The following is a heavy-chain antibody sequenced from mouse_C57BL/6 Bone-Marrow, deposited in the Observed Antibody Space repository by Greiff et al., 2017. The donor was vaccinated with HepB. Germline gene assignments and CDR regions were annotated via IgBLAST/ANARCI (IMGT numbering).Heavy chain of an antibody. V-gene: IGHV3-6*01. CDR1: GYSITSGYY. CDR2: ISYDGSN. CDR3: ARRGFLYDYDLYWYFDV. Sequence: EVQLQESGPGLVKPSQSLSLTCSVTGYSITSGYYWNWIRQFPGNKLEWMGYISYDGSNNYNPSLKNRISITRDTSKNQFFLKLNSVTTEDTATYYCARRGFLYDYDLYWYFDVWGTGTTVTVSS. D-gene: IGHD2-4*01. J-gene: IGHJ1*03.